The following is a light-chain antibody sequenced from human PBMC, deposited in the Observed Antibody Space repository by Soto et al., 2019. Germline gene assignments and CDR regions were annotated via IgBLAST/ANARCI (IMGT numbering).Light chain of an antibody. CDR2: ASS. CDR3: QLYGISPH. V-gene: IGKV3-20*01. CDR1: QSRGSNL. Sequence: EIVLTQSPATLSLSPGERATLSCKTSQSRGSNLLAWYQHKPGQAPRLLIYASSNRATGIPDRFSGSASGTDFTLTINRLEPEDFAVYYCQLYGISPHFGQGTRLEIK. J-gene: IGKJ5*01.